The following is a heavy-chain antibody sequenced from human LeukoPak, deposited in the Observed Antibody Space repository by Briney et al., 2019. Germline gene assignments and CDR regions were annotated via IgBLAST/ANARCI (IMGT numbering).Heavy chain of an antibody. CDR2: ISYDGRNE. D-gene: IGHD1-26*01. CDR3: VKDLPPKWELPFDAFDI. Sequence: GGSLRLSCAASGFTFSSYGMHWVRQAPGKGLEWVAVISYDGRNEYYADSLKGRFTISRDNSKNTLYLQMNSLRAEDTAVYYCVKDLPPKWELPFDAFDIWGQGTMVTVSS. V-gene: IGHV3-30*18. J-gene: IGHJ3*02. CDR1: GFTFSSYG.